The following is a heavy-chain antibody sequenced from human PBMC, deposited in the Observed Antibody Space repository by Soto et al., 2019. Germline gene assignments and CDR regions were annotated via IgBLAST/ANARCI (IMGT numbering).Heavy chain of an antibody. CDR2: VNPILSLS. D-gene: IGHD3-10*01. CDR1: GDTFNFYS. CDR3: ATSYGSGYRAFDY. V-gene: IGHV1-69*02. Sequence: QVQLVQSGAEVKRPGSSVKVSCKASGDTFNFYSINWVRQAPGLGLEWLGRVNPILSLSNYAQRFQGRVTMTAEKSTSTAYVILNSLKSEDTAIYYCATSYGSGYRAFDYWGQGALVTVSS. J-gene: IGHJ4*02.